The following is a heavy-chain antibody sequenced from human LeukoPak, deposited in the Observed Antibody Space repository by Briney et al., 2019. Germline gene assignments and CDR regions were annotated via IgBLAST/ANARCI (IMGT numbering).Heavy chain of an antibody. CDR1: GGSISSYY. Sequence: SETLSLTCTVSGGSISSYYWSWIRQPPGKGLEWIGYIYYSGSTNYNPSLKSRVTISVDTSKNQFSLKLSSVTAADTAVYYCARDRTVAGAEYFQHWGQGTLVTVSS. D-gene: IGHD6-19*01. V-gene: IGHV4-59*01. CDR2: IYYSGST. CDR3: ARDRTVAGAEYFQH. J-gene: IGHJ1*01.